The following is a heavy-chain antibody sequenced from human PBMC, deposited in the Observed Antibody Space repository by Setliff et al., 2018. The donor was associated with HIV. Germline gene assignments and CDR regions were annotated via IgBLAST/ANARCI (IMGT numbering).Heavy chain of an antibody. CDR2: IIPIFGTS. D-gene: IGHD1-7*01. Sequence: SVKVSCKASGVTFTTDPFTWVRQAPGQGLEWMGRIIPIFGTSTYAQKFQGRVTITADKSTNTTYLEVSGLTSEDTAICFCAGARRIIGNTGSHLYYMDLWGKGTTVTVSS. CDR1: GVTFTTDP. J-gene: IGHJ6*03. CDR3: AGARRIIGNTGSHLYYMDL. V-gene: IGHV1-69*06.